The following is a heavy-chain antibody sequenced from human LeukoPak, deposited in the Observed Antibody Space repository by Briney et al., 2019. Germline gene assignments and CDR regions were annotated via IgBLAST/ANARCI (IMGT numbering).Heavy chain of an antibody. CDR3: AKSPNYDSSGYYPDAFDI. J-gene: IGHJ3*02. V-gene: IGHV3-23*01. CDR2: ISGTGGGT. Sequence: GGSLRLSCAASGFTFSSYAMAWVRQAPGKGLEWVSAISGTGGGTYSADSVKGRFTISRDNSKHTLFLQMHSLRAEDTAVYYCAKSPNYDSSGYYPDAFDIWGQGTMVTVSS. CDR1: GFTFSSYA. D-gene: IGHD3-22*01.